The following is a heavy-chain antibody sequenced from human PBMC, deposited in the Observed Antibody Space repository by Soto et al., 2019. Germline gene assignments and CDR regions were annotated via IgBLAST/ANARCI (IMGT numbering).Heavy chain of an antibody. D-gene: IGHD2-2*01. CDR3: AKDVRCSSTSCAGAFDL. CDR1: GFTFSSYA. CDR2: MSGGGGST. Sequence: GGSLRLSCAASGFTFSSYAMSWVRQAPGKGLEWVSVMSGGGGSTDYADSVKGRFTISRDNSKNTLYLQMNSLRAEDTAVYYCAKDVRCSSTSCAGAFDLWGQGTLVTVSS. V-gene: IGHV3-23*01. J-gene: IGHJ5*02.